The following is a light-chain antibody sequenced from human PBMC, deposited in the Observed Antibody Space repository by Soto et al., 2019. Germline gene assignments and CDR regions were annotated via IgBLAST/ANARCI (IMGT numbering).Light chain of an antibody. CDR1: QTISTW. CDR2: DVS. J-gene: IGKJ1*01. Sequence: DIQMTQSPSTLSGSVGDRVTITCRASQTISTWLAWYQQKPGKAPKLLIYDVSTLGSGVPSRFSGSGSGTDFTLTISSLQPDDSATYYCQQYNTFWTVGQGTKVDIK. CDR3: QQYNTFWT. V-gene: IGKV1-5*01.